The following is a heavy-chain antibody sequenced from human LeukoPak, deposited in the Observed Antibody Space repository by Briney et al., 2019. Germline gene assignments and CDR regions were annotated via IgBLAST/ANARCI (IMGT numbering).Heavy chain of an antibody. D-gene: IGHD7-27*01. V-gene: IGHV3-23*01. J-gene: IGHJ4*02. Sequence: GGSLRLSCAASGFSFTNAGMHWVRQAPGKGLEWVSAISHNAGNTYYADSVKGRFTISRDTSKNTVYLEMNSLTAEDTAVYYCARDGENQYYDYWGQGTLVTVST. CDR1: GFSFTNAG. CDR3: ARDGENQYYDY. CDR2: ISHNAGNT.